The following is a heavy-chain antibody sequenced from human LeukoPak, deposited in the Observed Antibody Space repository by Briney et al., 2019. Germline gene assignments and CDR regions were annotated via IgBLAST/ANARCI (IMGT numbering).Heavy chain of an antibody. V-gene: IGHV4-61*02. Sequence: PSQTLSLTCTVSGGSISSGSYYWSWIRQPAGKGLEWIGRVYTSGSTNYNPSLKSRVTISLDTSKNQFSLKLSSVTAADTAVYYCARDRPSIGMGGAFDIWGQGTMVTVSS. CDR2: VYTSGST. CDR3: ARDRPSIGMGGAFDI. D-gene: IGHD3-16*01. CDR1: GGSISSGSYY. J-gene: IGHJ3*02.